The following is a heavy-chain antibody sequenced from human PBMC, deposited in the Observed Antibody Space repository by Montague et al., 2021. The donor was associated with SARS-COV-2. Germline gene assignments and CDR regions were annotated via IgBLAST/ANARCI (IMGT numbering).Heavy chain of an antibody. CDR3: ARHLRVTTVTSHMYHYAMDV. V-gene: IGHV4-59*08. CDR2: IYYSAST. J-gene: IGHJ6*02. CDR1: GDSISNYS. Sequence: SETLSLTCSVSGDSISNYSWSWIRQSPGKGLEWIGYIYYSASTNYNPSLTSRVTISVDTSKNQASLKLTSVTAAATAVYYCARHLRVTTVTSHMYHYAMDVWGQGTTVTVSS. D-gene: IGHD4-11*01.